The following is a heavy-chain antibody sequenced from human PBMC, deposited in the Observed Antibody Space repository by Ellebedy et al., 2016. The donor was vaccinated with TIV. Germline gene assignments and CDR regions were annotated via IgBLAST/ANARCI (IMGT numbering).Heavy chain of an antibody. CDR2: IYYSGST. J-gene: IGHJ5*02. CDR3: ARDHVLLWFGEANWFDP. V-gene: IGHV4-39*07. CDR1: GGSISSSSYY. D-gene: IGHD3-10*01. Sequence: SETLSLXXTVSGGSISSSSYYWGWIRQPPGKGLEWIGSIYYSGSTYYNPSLKSRVTISVDTSKNQFSLKLSSVTAADTAVYYCARDHVLLWFGEANWFDPWGQGTLVTVSS.